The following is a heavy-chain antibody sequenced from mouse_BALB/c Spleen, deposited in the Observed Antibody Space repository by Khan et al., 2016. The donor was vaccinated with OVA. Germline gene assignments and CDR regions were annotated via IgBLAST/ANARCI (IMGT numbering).Heavy chain of an antibody. D-gene: IGHD1-1*01. CDR2: ISSGDST. V-gene: IGHV5-6-5*01. CDR1: GFTFSNYA. J-gene: IGHJ3*01. CDR3: ARDYLFAY. Sequence: DVMLVESGGGLVKPGGSLKLSCAASGFTFSNYAMSWVRQSPEKRLEWVASISSGDSTYYPDSVKGRFTISRDNARTILYLQMSSLRSEDTAMYYCARDYLFAYWGQGTLVTVSA.